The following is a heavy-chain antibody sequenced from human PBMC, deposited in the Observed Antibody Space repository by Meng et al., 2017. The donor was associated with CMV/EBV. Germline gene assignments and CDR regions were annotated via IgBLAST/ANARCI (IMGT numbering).Heavy chain of an antibody. V-gene: IGHV1-2*02. CDR3: ASFGYYGSGSYHSY. CDR2: INPNSGGT. J-gene: IGHJ4*02. CDR1: GYTFTGYY. Sequence: ASVKVSCKASGYTFTGYYMHWVRQAPGQGLGWMGWINPNSGGTNYAQKFQGRVTMTRDTSISTAYMELSRLRSDDTAVYYCASFGYYGSGSYHSYWGQGTLVTVSS. D-gene: IGHD3-10*01.